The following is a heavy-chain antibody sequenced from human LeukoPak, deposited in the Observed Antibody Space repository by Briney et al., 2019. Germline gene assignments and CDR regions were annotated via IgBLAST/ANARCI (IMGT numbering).Heavy chain of an antibody. CDR3: AKDRPNYHESNGHYYRRNGDY. Sequence: PGGSLRLSCAASGFTFHNYAMSWVRQAPGMGLEWVSAISSSGDITFYADSGKGRFTISRDNSRYTLDLQMTSLRADDAAMYYCAKDRPNYHESNGHYYRRNGDYWGQGTLVTVSS. CDR1: GFTFHNYA. CDR2: ISSSGDIT. V-gene: IGHV3-23*01. D-gene: IGHD3-22*01. J-gene: IGHJ4*02.